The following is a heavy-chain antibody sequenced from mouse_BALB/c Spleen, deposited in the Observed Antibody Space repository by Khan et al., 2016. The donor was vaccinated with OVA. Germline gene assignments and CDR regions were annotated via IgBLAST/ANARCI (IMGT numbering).Heavy chain of an antibody. CDR2: ISDGGSYT. CDR1: GFTFSDYY. V-gene: IGHV5-4*02. J-gene: IGHJ3*01. CDR3: ARGYYGNPGAY. D-gene: IGHD2-1*01. Sequence: EVELVESGGGLVKPGGSLKLSCAASGFTFSDYYMYWVRQTPEKRLEWVATISDGGSYTYYLDSVKGRFTISRDDAKYNLYLQMNSLKSEDTAMYYCARGYYGNPGAYWGQGNLVTVSA.